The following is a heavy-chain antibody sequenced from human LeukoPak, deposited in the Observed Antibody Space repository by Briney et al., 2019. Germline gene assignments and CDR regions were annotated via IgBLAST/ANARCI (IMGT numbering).Heavy chain of an antibody. D-gene: IGHD2-21*02. J-gene: IGHJ4*02. CDR2: IYYSGST. Sequence: SETLSLTCAVYGGSFSGFYWTWIRQPPGKELEWIGYIYYSGSTNYNPSLKSRVTISVDTSKNQFSLKLSSVTAADTAVYYCARAPNCGGDCYLDYWGQGTLVTVSS. V-gene: IGHV4-59*08. CDR1: GGSFSGFY. CDR3: ARAPNCGGDCYLDY.